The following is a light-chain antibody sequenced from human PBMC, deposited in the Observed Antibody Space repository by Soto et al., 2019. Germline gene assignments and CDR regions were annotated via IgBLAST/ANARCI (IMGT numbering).Light chain of an antibody. CDR2: DVT. CDR3: SSYTSTPTVYV. Sequence: QSALTQPASVSGSPGESITISCIGTNSDVGGYNYVSWYQPLPGKAPKLMIHDVTNRTSGVSNRFSGSKSGNTASLTISGLPAEDEADYYCSSYTSTPTVYVFGTGTKLTVL. CDR1: NSDVGGYNY. J-gene: IGLJ1*01. V-gene: IGLV2-14*01.